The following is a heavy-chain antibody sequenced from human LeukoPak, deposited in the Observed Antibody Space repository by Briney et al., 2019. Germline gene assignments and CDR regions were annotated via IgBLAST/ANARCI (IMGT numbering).Heavy chain of an antibody. CDR3: ARAGGGVYDYYGMDV. J-gene: IGHJ6*02. CDR1: GFTFSSYS. V-gene: IGHV3-21*01. CDR2: ISSSSLYT. D-gene: IGHD3-16*01. Sequence: GGSLRLSCAASGFTFSSYSMNWVRQAPGKGLEWVSAISSSSLYTYYADSVKGRFTISRDNARNSLFLQMNSLRAEDTAVYYCARAGGGVYDYYGMDVWGQGTTVTVSS.